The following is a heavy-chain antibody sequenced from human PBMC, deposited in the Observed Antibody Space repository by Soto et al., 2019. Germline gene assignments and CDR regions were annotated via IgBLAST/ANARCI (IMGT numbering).Heavy chain of an antibody. CDR2: IYYSGST. CDR1: GGSISSYY. D-gene: IGHD3-9*01. Sequence: PSETLSLTCTVSGGSISSYYWSWIRQPPGKGLEWIGYIYYSGSTNYNPSLKSRVTISVDTSKNQFSLKLSSVTAADTAVYYCARDVYYDILTGYPTGTTPRDYCVDVWGKGTTVTVPS. V-gene: IGHV4-59*01. J-gene: IGHJ6*03. CDR3: ARDVYYDILTGYPTGTTPRDYCVDV.